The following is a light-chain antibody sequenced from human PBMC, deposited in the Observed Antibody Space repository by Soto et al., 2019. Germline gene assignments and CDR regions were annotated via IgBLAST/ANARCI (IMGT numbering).Light chain of an antibody. J-gene: IGKJ1*01. CDR3: QQYGNSPQT. CDR2: GAS. CDR1: QSLSNNLY. Sequence: VLPQSPGTLSLSPGERATLSCKASQSLSNNLYLAWYQQKPGQAHRLRIYGASSRATGIPNRFSGRGSGTDCTLTISRLEPEDFAVYYCQQYGNSPQTFGQGTKVENK. V-gene: IGKV3-20*01.